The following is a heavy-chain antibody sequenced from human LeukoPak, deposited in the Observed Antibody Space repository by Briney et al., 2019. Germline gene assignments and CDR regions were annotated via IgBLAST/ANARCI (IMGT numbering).Heavy chain of an antibody. CDR2: IYYSGST. V-gene: IGHV4-39*01. J-gene: IGHJ4*02. Sequence: SETLSLTCTVSGGSISSSSYYWRWIRQPPGKGLEWIGSIYYSGSTYYNPSLKSRVTISVDTSKNQFSLKLSSVTAADTAVYYCARRYYYDSSGYQFDYWGQGTLVTVSS. CDR1: GGSISSSSYY. D-gene: IGHD3-22*01. CDR3: ARRYYYDSSGYQFDY.